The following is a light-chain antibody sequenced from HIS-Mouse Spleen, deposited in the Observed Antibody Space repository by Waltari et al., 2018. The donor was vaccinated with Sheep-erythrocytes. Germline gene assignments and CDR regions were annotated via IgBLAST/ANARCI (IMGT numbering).Light chain of an antibody. CDR2: DAS. J-gene: IGKJ2*01. Sequence: EIVLTQSPATLSLSPGERATLSCRASQSVSSYLAWYQQKPGQAPRLLNYDASIRATGLPARFSGSGSGTDFTLTISSLEPEDFAVYYCQQRSNWYTFGQGTKLEIK. CDR1: QSVSSY. CDR3: QQRSNWYT. V-gene: IGKV3-11*01.